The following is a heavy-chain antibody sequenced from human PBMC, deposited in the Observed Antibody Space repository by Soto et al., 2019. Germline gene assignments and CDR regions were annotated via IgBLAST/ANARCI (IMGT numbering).Heavy chain of an antibody. CDR2: VSWNSGTM. CDR3: AKGFCSSTRCLTYSYMDV. Sequence: EVQLVESGGGLVQPGRSLRLSCAASGFSFDEYAMHWVRQAPGKGLEWVSGVSWNSGTMGYEDSVRGRFAISRDNAKNSLYLQMNSLTTEDTALYYCAKGFCSSTRCLTYSYMDVWGKGTTVAVSS. D-gene: IGHD2-2*01. CDR1: GFSFDEYA. V-gene: IGHV3-9*01. J-gene: IGHJ6*03.